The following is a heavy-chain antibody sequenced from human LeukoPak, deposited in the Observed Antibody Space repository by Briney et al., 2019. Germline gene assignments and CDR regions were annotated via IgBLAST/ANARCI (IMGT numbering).Heavy chain of an antibody. J-gene: IGHJ4*02. Sequence: PGRSLRLSCAASGFTFSSYGMHWVRQAPGKGLEWVAVISYDGSNKYYADSVKGRFTISRDNSKNTLYLQMNSLRAEDTAVYYCARDRVWTVLYWGQGTLVTVSS. D-gene: IGHD6-13*01. CDR3: ARDRVWTVLY. V-gene: IGHV3-30*03. CDR1: GFTFSSYG. CDR2: ISYDGSNK.